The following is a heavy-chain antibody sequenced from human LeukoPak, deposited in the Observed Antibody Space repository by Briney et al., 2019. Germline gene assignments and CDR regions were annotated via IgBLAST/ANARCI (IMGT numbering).Heavy chain of an antibody. CDR3: ARGVVPAAQDYYYYYGIDV. V-gene: IGHV1-8*01. J-gene: IGHJ6*02. D-gene: IGHD2-2*01. CDR1: GYTFTSYD. CDR2: MNPNSGNT. Sequence: ASVKVSCKASGYTFTSYDINWVRQATGQGLEWMGWMNPNSGNTGYAQKFQGRVTMTRNTPISTAYMELSSLRSEDTAVYYCARGVVPAAQDYYYYYGIDVWGQGTTVTVSS.